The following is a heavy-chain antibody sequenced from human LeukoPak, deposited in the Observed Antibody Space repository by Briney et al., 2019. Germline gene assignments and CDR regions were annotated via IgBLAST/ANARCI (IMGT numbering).Heavy chain of an antibody. Sequence: PSETLSLTCTVSGGSISSYYWSWIRQPPGKGLEWIGYTYYSGSTNYNPSLKSRVTISVDTSKNQFSLKLSSVTAADTAVYYCARQAPTYSSSWYYFDYWGQGTLVTVSS. CDR2: TYYSGST. CDR1: GGSISSYY. CDR3: ARQAPTYSSSWYYFDY. J-gene: IGHJ4*02. V-gene: IGHV4-59*08. D-gene: IGHD6-13*01.